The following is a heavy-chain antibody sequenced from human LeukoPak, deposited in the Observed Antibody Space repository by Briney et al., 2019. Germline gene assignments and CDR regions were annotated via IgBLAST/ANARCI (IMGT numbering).Heavy chain of an antibody. J-gene: IGHJ5*02. CDR1: GGSISNTSYY. Sequence: SETLPLTCTVPGGSISNTSYYWGWIRQPPGKGLEWGGSIYYSGTTYYNPSLKSRVTISVDTSKNQFSLKLSSVTAADTAVYYCARANYDFWSGYINWFDPWGQGTLVTVSS. V-gene: IGHV4-39*07. CDR2: IYYSGTT. CDR3: ARANYDFWSGYINWFDP. D-gene: IGHD3-3*01.